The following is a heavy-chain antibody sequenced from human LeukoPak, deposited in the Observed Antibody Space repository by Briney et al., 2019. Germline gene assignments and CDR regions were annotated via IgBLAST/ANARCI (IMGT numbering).Heavy chain of an antibody. CDR3: AIMHPYYDGSGYWVQ. Sequence: GGSLRLSCAASGFTFSSYAMSWVRQAPGKGLEWVSGISTSGGSTSYADSVKGRFITSRDNPRNTLYMQMNSLRAEDTAVYYCAIMHPYYDGSGYWVQWGQGTLVTVSS. D-gene: IGHD3-22*01. J-gene: IGHJ4*02. CDR1: GFTFSSYA. V-gene: IGHV3-23*01. CDR2: ISTSGGST.